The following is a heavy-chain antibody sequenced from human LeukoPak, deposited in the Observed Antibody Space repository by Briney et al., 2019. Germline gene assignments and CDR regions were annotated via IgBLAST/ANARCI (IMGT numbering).Heavy chain of an antibody. CDR2: IYYSGST. Sequence: SQTLSLTCTVSGGSISSGGYYWGWIRQSPGKGLEWIGSIYYSGSTYYNPSLQSRVTISVDTSKNQFSLKLTSVTAADTAVYYCARVAVVVADPFDYWGQGTLVTVSA. CDR3: ARVAVVVADPFDY. D-gene: IGHD6-19*01. V-gene: IGHV4-39*07. CDR1: GGSISSGGYY. J-gene: IGHJ4*02.